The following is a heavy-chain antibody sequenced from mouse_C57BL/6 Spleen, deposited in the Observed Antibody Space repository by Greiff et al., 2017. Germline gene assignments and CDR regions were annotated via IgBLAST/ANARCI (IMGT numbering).Heavy chain of an antibody. CDR1: GYSITSGYY. Sequence: EVQLQQSGPGLVKPSQSLSLTCSVSGYSITSGYYWNWIRQFPGNKLEWMCYIRYDGSNNYNPSLKNRISITRDTSKNQYFLKLNSVTTEDTATYYCALYGNYGYFDVWGTGTTVTVSS. V-gene: IGHV3-6*01. CDR3: ALYGNYGYFDV. J-gene: IGHJ1*03. D-gene: IGHD2-1*01. CDR2: IRYDGSN.